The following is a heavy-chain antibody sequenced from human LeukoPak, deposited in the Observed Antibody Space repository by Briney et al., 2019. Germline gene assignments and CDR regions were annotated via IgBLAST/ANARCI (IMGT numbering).Heavy chain of an antibody. V-gene: IGHV5-51*01. CDR1: GYSFTCYW. CDR2: IDPDHSDT. D-gene: IGHD6-13*01. CDR3: ARTSSWYHNFDY. Sequence: GESLMISCQCSGYSFTCYWIGLVRAIPGKGMGLIGIIDPDHSDTRYSPSFQVQVTISADKSISTAYLQWSSLKASDTAMYYCARTSSWYHNFDYWGQGTLVTVSS. J-gene: IGHJ4*02.